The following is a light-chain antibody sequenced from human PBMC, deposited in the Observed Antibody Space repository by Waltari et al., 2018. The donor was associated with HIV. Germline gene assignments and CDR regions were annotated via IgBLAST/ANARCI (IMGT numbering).Light chain of an antibody. J-gene: IGLJ1*01. CDR3: SSYAGSNNFV. CDR1: SSDVGGYNY. CDR2: EVS. Sequence: QSALTQPPSASGSPGQSVTISCTGTSSDVGGYNYVSWYQQHPGKAPKLMIDEVSRRPSGVPVRCSGSKSGNTASLTVSGLQAEDEADYYCSSYAGSNNFVFGTGTKVTVL. V-gene: IGLV2-8*01.